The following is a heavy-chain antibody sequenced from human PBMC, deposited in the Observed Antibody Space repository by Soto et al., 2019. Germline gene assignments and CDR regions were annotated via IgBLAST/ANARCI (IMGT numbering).Heavy chain of an antibody. V-gene: IGHV1-8*01. Sequence: ASVKVSCKASGYTFTSYDINWVRQATGQGLEWMGWMNPNSGNTGYAQKFQGRVTMTRNTSISTAYMELSSLRSEDTAVHYCARPLIPREYRPTTVTPYWYFDLWGRGTLVTVSS. CDR1: GYTFTSYD. CDR3: ARPLIPREYRPTTVTPYWYFDL. D-gene: IGHD4-17*01. CDR2: MNPNSGNT. J-gene: IGHJ2*01.